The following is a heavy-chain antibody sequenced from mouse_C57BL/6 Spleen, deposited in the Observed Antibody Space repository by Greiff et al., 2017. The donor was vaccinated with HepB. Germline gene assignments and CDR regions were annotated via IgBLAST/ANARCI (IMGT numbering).Heavy chain of an antibody. D-gene: IGHD1-1*01. V-gene: IGHV5-6*01. CDR3: ARHGTTKAYAMDY. CDR1: GFTFSSYG. J-gene: IGHJ4*01. CDR2: ISSGGSYT. Sequence: EVQLVESGGDLVKPGGSLKLSCAASGFTFSSYGMSWVRQTPDKRLEWVATISSGGSYTYYPDSVKGRFTISRDNAKNTLYLQMSSLKSEDTAMYYCARHGTTKAYAMDYWGQRTSVTVAS.